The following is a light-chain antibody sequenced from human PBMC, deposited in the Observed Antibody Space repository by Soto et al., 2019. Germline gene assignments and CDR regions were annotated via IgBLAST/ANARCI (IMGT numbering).Light chain of an antibody. Sequence: DIQMTQSTSTLSASVGDRVTITCRASQSISSWLAWYQQKSGEAPKILIYKASSLESGVPSRFSGSGSGTEFTLTISSLQPVDFATYYCQQYDYYPYTFGQGTKLEIK. J-gene: IGKJ2*01. CDR3: QQYDYYPYT. V-gene: IGKV1-5*03. CDR2: KAS. CDR1: QSISSW.